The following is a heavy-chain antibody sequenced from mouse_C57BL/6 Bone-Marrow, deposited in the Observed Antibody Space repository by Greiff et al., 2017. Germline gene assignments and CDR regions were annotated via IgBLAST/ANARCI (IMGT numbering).Heavy chain of an antibody. D-gene: IGHD2-3*01. V-gene: IGHV14-4*01. Sequence: EVQVVESGAELVRPGASVKLSCTASGFNIKDDYMHWVKQRPEQGLEWIGWIDPENGDTEYAAKFQGKATITADTSSKTAYLQLSSLTSEDTAVYYCTTWGWLLEAYWGQGTLVTVSA. CDR1: GFNIKDDY. J-gene: IGHJ3*01. CDR2: IDPENGDT. CDR3: TTWGWLLEAY.